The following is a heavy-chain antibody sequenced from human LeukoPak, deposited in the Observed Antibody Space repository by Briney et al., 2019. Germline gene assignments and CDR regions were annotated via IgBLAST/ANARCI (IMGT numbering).Heavy chain of an antibody. Sequence: ASVKVSCKASGYTFTGYYMHWVRQAPGQGLEWMGWINPNSGGTNYAQKFQGRVTMTRDTSISTAYMELSRLRSDDTAVYYCARDLEDGIAVAGTPDYWGQGTLVTVSS. V-gene: IGHV1-2*02. D-gene: IGHD6-19*01. CDR3: ARDLEDGIAVAGTPDY. CDR2: INPNSGGT. CDR1: GYTFTGYY. J-gene: IGHJ4*02.